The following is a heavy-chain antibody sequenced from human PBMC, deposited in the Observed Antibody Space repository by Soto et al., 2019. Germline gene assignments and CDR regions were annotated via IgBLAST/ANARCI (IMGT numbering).Heavy chain of an antibody. CDR1: GFTFTNTW. Sequence: EVQLVESGGGLVKPGGSLRLSCAASGFTFTNTWMTWVRQAPGKGLEWVGRIKSKTDGEKRDYAAPVKGRFTISRDDSINTLYLQMNSLKPEDTAVYYCTTELRWDLQGAGYWGQGTLVTVSS. CDR2: IKSKTDGEKR. J-gene: IGHJ4*02. V-gene: IGHV3-15*01. CDR3: TTELRWDLQGAGY. D-gene: IGHD1-26*01.